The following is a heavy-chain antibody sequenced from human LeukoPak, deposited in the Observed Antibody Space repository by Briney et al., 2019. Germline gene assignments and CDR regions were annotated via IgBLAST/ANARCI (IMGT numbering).Heavy chain of an antibody. CDR1: GFTFSTHA. V-gene: IGHV3-23*01. J-gene: IGHJ4*02. Sequence: GASLRLSCAASGFTFSTHAMTWCRQAPRKGLEGVSTINERGGSTYYADSVKGRSTISRDNSKNTLFLQMNSLRAEDTAVYYCARGYSSNYYGIFAYWGQGTLVTVSS. D-gene: IGHD4-11*01. CDR2: INERGGST. CDR3: ARGYSSNYYGIFAY.